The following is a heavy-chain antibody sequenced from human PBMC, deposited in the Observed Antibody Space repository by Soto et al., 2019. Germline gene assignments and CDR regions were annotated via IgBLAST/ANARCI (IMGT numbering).Heavy chain of an antibody. CDR3: ARGVAVAGTDYYYYYGMDV. CDR1: GYTFTSYG. D-gene: IGHD6-19*01. J-gene: IGHJ6*02. CDR2: ISAYNGNT. Sequence: ASVKVSCKASGYTFTSYGISWVRQAPGQGLEWMGWISAYNGNTNYAQKLQGRVTMTTDTSTSTAYMELRSLRSDDTAVYYCARGVAVAGTDYYYYYGMDVWGQGTTVTVSS. V-gene: IGHV1-18*01.